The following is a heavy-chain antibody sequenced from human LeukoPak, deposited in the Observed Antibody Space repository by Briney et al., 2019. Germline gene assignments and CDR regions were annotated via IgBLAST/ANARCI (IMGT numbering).Heavy chain of an antibody. Sequence: CIGQAPGKGLEWIGYISTSGSTTSNPSRKTRVSISLDTSNTRFSLNLNFVTAADTAVYFCPSPRTSYRYTFDYWGPGAWSPYPQ. D-gene: IGHD5-18*01. V-gene: IGHV4-4*09. CDR2: ISTSGST. J-gene: IGHJ4*02. CDR3: PSPRTSYRYTFDY.